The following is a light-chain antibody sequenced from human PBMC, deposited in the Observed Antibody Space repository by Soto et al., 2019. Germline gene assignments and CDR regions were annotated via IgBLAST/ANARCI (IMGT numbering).Light chain of an antibody. V-gene: IGKV1-5*01. CDR2: DAS. CDR1: QSIGSR. J-gene: IGKJ1*01. CDR3: QEYNRSPWT. Sequence: DIQVTQSPSTLSASVGDRVTITCRASQSIGSRLAWYQQKPGKGPRLLISDASSLKSGVPSRFSGSGSGTEFTLTISSLQPYDFASYSCQEYNRSPWTFGQGTKV.